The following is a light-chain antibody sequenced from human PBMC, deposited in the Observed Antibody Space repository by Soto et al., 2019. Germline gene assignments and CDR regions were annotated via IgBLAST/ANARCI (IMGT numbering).Light chain of an antibody. CDR2: DAS. V-gene: IGKV1-5*01. Sequence: DIQMTQSPSTLSASVGDRVTITCRASQSISSWLAWYQQKPWKAPKLLIYDASSLESGVPSRFSGSGSGTEFTLTISSLQPNDFATYYCQQYNTYSAGTFGQGTKVEIK. CDR1: QSISSW. J-gene: IGKJ1*01. CDR3: QQYNTYSAGT.